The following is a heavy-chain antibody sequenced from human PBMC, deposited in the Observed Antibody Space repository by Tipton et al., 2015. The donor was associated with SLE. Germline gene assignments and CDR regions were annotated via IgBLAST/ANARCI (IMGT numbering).Heavy chain of an antibody. V-gene: IGHV4-59*08. CDR1: GGSMSTYY. D-gene: IGHD6-6*01. Sequence: TLSLTCDVSGGSMSTYYWNWIRQFPGKGLEWIGYFYYSGSTNYNPSLKSRVTISLAKSKNQFSLKLSSVTAADTAVYYCARRGDEYSSSRPDAFDIWGQGTMVTVSS. CDR2: FYYSGST. J-gene: IGHJ3*02. CDR3: ARRGDEYSSSRPDAFDI.